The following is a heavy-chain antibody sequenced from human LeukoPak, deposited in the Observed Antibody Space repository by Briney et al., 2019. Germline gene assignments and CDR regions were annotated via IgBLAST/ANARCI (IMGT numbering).Heavy chain of an antibody. CDR2: LRGDGET. J-gene: IGHJ4*02. V-gene: IGHV3-23*01. CDR3: AKASWVTRADAVL. CDR1: GFIFSSYA. Sequence: GGSLRLSCAASGFIFSSYAMSWVRLAPARGLEWVSSLRGDGETFYIDSVRSRFTLSRDEARNTVYLHMNNLRVEDTAVYFCAKASWVTRADAVLWGQGTLVTVSS. D-gene: IGHD5-18*01.